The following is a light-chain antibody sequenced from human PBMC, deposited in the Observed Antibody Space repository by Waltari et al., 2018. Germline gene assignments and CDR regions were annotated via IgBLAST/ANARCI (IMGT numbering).Light chain of an antibody. CDR2: DDS. V-gene: IGLV3-21*02. CDR1: NSGSQS. Sequence: SYVLTQPPSVSVAPGQTARITCGGNNSGSQSVHWYQPKPGQAPVLVVYDDSDRPSGIPERFSGSNFGNTATLTISGVEAGDEADYYCQLWDSSSDHWVFGGGTKLTVL. CDR3: QLWDSSSDHWV. J-gene: IGLJ3*02.